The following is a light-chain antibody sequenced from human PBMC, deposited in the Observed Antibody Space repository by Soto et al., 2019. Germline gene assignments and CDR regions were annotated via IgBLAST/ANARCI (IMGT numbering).Light chain of an antibody. J-gene: IGLJ1*01. Sequence: QSVLTQPPSASGTPGQTVTISCSGACSNFGHNTVNWYQQLPGTAPKLLIYSNTQRPLGVPVRFSGSKSGTSASLAISGLQSEDEADYYCAAWDDRLYVFGTGTKLTVL. V-gene: IGLV1-44*01. CDR3: AAWDDRLYV. CDR2: SNT. CDR1: CSNFGHNT.